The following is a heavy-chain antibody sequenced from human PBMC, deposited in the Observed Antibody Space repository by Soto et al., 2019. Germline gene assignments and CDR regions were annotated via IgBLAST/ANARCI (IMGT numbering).Heavy chain of an antibody. CDR1: GYTFTSYA. D-gene: IGHD2-2*02. V-gene: IGHV1-3*01. Sequence: ASVKVSCKASGYTFTSYAMHWVRQAPGQRLEWMGWINAGNGNTKYSQKFQGRVTITRDTSASTAYMELSSLRSEDTAVYYCARDRVGYRISTSCHTGYNWFDPWGQGTLVTVSS. CDR2: INAGNGNT. J-gene: IGHJ5*02. CDR3: ARDRVGYRISTSCHTGYNWFDP.